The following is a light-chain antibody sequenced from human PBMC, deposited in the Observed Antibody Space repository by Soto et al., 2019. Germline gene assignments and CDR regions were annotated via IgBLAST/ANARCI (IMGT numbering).Light chain of an antibody. CDR2: AAS. V-gene: IGKV1-39*01. CDR1: QSISSY. Sequence: DIQMTQSPSSLSASVGDRVTITCRASQSISSYLNWYQQKPGKAPKLLIYAASSLQSGVPSRFSGSGSGTDFTLTISSLQPEDFATYYCQQSYSTSPQFGQGTKVDIK. J-gene: IGKJ1*01. CDR3: QQSYSTSPQ.